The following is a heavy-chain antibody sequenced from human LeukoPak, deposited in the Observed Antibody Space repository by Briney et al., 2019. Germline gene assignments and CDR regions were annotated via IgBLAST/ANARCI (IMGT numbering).Heavy chain of an antibody. V-gene: IGHV4-59*01. J-gene: IGHJ3*02. Sequence: PSETLSLTCTVSGGSISSYYWSWIRQPPGKGLEWIGYIYYSGSTNYNPSLKSRVTISVDTSKNQFSLKLNSVTAADTAVYYCATTKGALYAFDIWGQGTMVTVSS. D-gene: IGHD1-26*01. CDR1: GGSISSYY. CDR3: ATTKGALYAFDI. CDR2: IYYSGST.